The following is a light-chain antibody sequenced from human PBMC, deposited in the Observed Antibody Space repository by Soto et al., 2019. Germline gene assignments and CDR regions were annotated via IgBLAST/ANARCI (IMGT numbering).Light chain of an antibody. V-gene: IGLV2-23*01. J-gene: IGLJ2*01. CDR2: EGS. CDR1: SSDVGSYNL. Sequence: QSVLTQPASVSGSPGQSITISCTGTSSDVGSYNLVSCYQQHQGKAPKLMIYEGSKRPSGVSNRFSGSKSGNTASLTISGLQAEDEADYYCCSYAGSSTVVFGGGTKVTVL. CDR3: CSYAGSSTVV.